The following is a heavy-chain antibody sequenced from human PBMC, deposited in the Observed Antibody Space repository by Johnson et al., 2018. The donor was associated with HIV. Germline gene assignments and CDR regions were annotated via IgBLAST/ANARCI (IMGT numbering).Heavy chain of an antibody. V-gene: IGHV3-9*01. CDR1: GFTFDDYA. CDR2: ISWNSGSI. J-gene: IGHJ3*02. D-gene: IGHD1-26*01. Sequence: VQLVESGGGLVQPGRSLRLSCAASGFTFDDYAMHWVRQAPGKGLEWVSGISWNSGSIGYAASLTGRFTISRDNAKNSLYLQMNSLRAEDTALYYCAKSEWELALGAFDIWGQGTMVTVSS. CDR3: AKSEWELALGAFDI.